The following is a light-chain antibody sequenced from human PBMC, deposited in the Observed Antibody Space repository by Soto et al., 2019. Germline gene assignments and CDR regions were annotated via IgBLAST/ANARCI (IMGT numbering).Light chain of an antibody. Sequence: QSVLTQPPSASGSPGQSVTISCTGTSSDVGGYSFVFWYQHHPGKAPKLMIYEVNKRPSGVPDRFSGSKSGNTASLTVSGLQAEDEADYYCSSYAGSNTWVFGGGTKLTVL. CDR1: SSDVGGYSF. V-gene: IGLV2-8*01. J-gene: IGLJ3*02. CDR2: EVN. CDR3: SSYAGSNTWV.